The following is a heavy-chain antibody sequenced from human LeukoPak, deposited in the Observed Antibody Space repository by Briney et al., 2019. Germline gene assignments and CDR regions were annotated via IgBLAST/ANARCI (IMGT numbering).Heavy chain of an antibody. V-gene: IGHV4-59*01. CDR2: IYYSGST. J-gene: IGHJ5*02. D-gene: IGHD3-22*01. CDR1: GGSISSYY. Sequence: SETPSLTCTVSGGSISSYYWSWIRQPPGKGLEWIGYIYYSGSTNYNPSLKSRVTISVVTSKNQFSLKLSSVTAADTAVYYCARYYDSSGYNHWGQGTLVTVSS. CDR3: ARYYDSSGYNH.